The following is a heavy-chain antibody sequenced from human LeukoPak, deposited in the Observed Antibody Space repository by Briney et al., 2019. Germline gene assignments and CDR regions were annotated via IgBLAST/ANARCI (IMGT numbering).Heavy chain of an antibody. D-gene: IGHD5-24*01. V-gene: IGHV4-34*01. J-gene: IGHJ4*02. CDR3: ARGRDGYPDD. CDR2: INHSGST. CDR1: GGSFSGYY. Sequence: SETLSLTCAVYGGSFSGYYWSWIRQPPGKGLEWTGEINHSGSTNYNPSLKSRVTISVDTSKNQFSLKLSSVTAADTAVYYCARGRDGYPDDWGQGTLVTVSS.